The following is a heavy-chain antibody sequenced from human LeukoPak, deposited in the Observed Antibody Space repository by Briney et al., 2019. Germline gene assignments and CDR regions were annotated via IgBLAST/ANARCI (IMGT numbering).Heavy chain of an antibody. D-gene: IGHD6-19*01. V-gene: IGHV4-61*01. CDR3: ARVLAVPGTPFDY. J-gene: IGHJ4*02. CDR2: IYHTGNT. CDR1: GGSVSSESYY. Sequence: PSETLSLTCTVSGGSVSSESYYWGWIRQPPGKGLEWIGNIYHTGNTDYNHSLKSRITISVDTSKNQFSLNLNSVTAADTAVYYCARVLAVPGTPFDYWGQGTLVTVSS.